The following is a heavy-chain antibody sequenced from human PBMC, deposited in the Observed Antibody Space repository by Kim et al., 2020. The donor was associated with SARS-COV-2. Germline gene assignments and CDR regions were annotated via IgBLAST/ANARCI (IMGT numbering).Heavy chain of an antibody. V-gene: IGHV1-3*01. CDR2: INAGIGNT. Sequence: ASVKVSCKASGYTFTSYAMHWVRQAPGQRLEWMGWINAGIGNTKYSQKFQGRVTITRDTSASTAYMELCSLRSEDTAVYYCARDEDGYNYDYWGQGTLVTVSS. D-gene: IGHD5-12*01. CDR1: GYTFTSYA. J-gene: IGHJ4*02. CDR3: ARDEDGYNYDY.